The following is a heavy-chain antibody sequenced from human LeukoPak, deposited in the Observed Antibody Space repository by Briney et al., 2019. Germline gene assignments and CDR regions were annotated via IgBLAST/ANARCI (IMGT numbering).Heavy chain of an antibody. CDR3: ARDRGSSWYVDY. V-gene: IGHV1-2*02. D-gene: IGHD6-13*01. J-gene: IGHJ4*02. CDR1: GCTFTSYY. CDR2: INPSSGGT. Sequence: ASVKVSCKTSGCTFTSYYIHWVRQAPGQGLEWIGWINPSSGGTEYAQKFQGRVTMTGDTSISTAYMQLSRLRSDDTAVYYCARDRGSSWYVDYWGQGTLVTVSS.